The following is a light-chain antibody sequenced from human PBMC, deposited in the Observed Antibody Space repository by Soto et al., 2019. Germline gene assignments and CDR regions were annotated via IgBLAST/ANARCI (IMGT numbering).Light chain of an antibody. Sequence: IQMTQSPSSLSASVGDRVTITCQASQDISNYLNWYQQKPGKAPKLLIYAASTLQSGVPSRFSGSGSGTEFTLTISSLQPEDFATYYCLQDYNYPLTFGQGTKVDIK. J-gene: IGKJ1*01. V-gene: IGKV1-6*01. CDR2: AAS. CDR3: LQDYNYPLT. CDR1: QDISNY.